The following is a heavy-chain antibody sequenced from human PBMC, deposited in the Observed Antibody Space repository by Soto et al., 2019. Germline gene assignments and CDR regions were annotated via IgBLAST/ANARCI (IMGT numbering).Heavy chain of an antibody. V-gene: IGHV1-18*01. CDR3: ARYQPYSTGYYYFDH. Sequence: QVQLVQSGAEVKKPGASVKVSCKTAGYNFTTYGVSWVRQAHGQGLEWMGWISGHNGHTNYAQTLQRRVTMTTDTSTTTAYMELRSLRSADTAVYYCARYQPYSTGYYYFDHWGQGTLAIVTS. CDR1: GYNFTTYG. CDR2: ISGHNGHT. D-gene: IGHD6-19*01. J-gene: IGHJ4*02.